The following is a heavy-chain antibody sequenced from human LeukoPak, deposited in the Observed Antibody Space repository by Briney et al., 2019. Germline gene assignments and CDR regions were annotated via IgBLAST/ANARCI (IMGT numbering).Heavy chain of an antibody. Sequence: SVKVSCKASGGTFSSYAISWVRQAPGQGLEWMGRIIPIFGTANYAQKFQGRVTITTDESTSTAYMELSSLRSEDTAVYYCARDPAIAAAGTYHFDYWGQGTLVTVSS. CDR1: GGTFSSYA. D-gene: IGHD6-13*01. V-gene: IGHV1-69*05. CDR2: IIPIFGTA. CDR3: ARDPAIAAAGTYHFDY. J-gene: IGHJ4*02.